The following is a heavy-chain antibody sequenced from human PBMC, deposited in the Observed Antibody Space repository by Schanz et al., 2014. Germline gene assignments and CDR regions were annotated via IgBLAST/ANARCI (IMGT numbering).Heavy chain of an antibody. Sequence: EVQLVQSGGGLVQPGGSLRLSCAASGFTFSSYSMNWVRQAPGKGLEWVSGITGASDHIDYAESVKGRFTISRDNSKNTLYLQMDSLRAEDTAVYYCAKGRFGELSAFDIWGQGTMVTVSS. V-gene: IGHV3-23*04. D-gene: IGHD3-10*01. CDR3: AKGRFGELSAFDI. J-gene: IGHJ3*02. CDR2: ITGASDHI. CDR1: GFTFSSYS.